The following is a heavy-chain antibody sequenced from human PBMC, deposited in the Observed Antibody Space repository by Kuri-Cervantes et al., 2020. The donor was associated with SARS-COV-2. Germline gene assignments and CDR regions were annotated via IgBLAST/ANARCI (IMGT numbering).Heavy chain of an antibody. Sequence: ASVKVSCKVSGYTLTELSMHWVRQAPGKGLEWMGGFDPEDGKTIYAQKFQGRVTMTEDTSTDTAYMELSSLRSEDTAVYYCARTRIAAAGTDAFDIWGQGTMVTVSS. CDR1: GYTLTELS. V-gene: IGHV1-24*01. CDR3: ARTRIAAAGTDAFDI. J-gene: IGHJ3*02. CDR2: FDPEDGKT. D-gene: IGHD6-13*01.